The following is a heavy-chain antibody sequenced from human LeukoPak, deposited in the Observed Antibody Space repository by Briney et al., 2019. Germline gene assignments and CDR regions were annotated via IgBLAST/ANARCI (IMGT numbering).Heavy chain of an antibody. CDR2: IYTSGST. CDR1: GGSISSYY. D-gene: IGHD2-2*01. Sequence: SETLSLTCTVSGGSISSYYWSWIRQPAGKGLEWIGRIYTSGSTNYNPSLKSRVTMSVDTSKNQFSLKLSSVTAADTAVYYCARVVNLGYCSSTSCPNWFDPWGQGTPVTVSS. V-gene: IGHV4-4*07. CDR3: ARVVNLGYCSSTSCPNWFDP. J-gene: IGHJ5*02.